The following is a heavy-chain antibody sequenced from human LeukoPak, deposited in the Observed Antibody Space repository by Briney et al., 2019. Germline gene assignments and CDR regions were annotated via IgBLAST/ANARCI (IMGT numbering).Heavy chain of an antibody. J-gene: IGHJ6*02. CDR2: IPYDGSNK. D-gene: IGHD6-13*01. CDR3: AKDPGSSWYYYYGMDV. Sequence: GRSLRLSCAASGFTFSSYGMHWVRQAPGKGLEWVAVIPYDGSNKYYADSVKGRFTISRDNSKNTLYLQMNSLRAEDTAVYYCAKDPGSSWYYYYGMDVWGQGTTVTVSS. V-gene: IGHV3-30*18. CDR1: GFTFSSYG.